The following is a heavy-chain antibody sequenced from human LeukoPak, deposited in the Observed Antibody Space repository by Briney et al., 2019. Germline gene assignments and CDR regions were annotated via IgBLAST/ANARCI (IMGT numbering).Heavy chain of an antibody. D-gene: IGHD1-26*01. CDR2: ISGSGGST. CDR3: ARTLGGSYYQWFDP. V-gene: IGHV3-23*01. Sequence: GGSLRLSCAASGFTFSSYAMSWVRQAPGKELEWVSAISGSGGSTYYADSVKGRFTISRDNSKNTLYLQINSLRAEDTAVYYCARTLGGSYYQWFDPWGQGTLVTVSS. CDR1: GFTFSSYA. J-gene: IGHJ5*02.